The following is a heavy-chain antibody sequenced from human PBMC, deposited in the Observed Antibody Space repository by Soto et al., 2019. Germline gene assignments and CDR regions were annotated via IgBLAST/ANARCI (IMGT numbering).Heavy chain of an antibody. CDR1: GYRFTDFW. CDR3: ARLHPLDSSAWYD. Sequence: LGESLKISCKASGYRFTDFWIGWVRQMPGKGLEWVGTIYAGDSDTRYSPSFQGQVTFSVDKSTNTAYLHWASLKASDTAMYWCARLHPLDSSAWYDWGQGTLVTVSS. CDR2: IYAGDSDT. J-gene: IGHJ4*02. D-gene: IGHD6-19*01. V-gene: IGHV5-51*01.